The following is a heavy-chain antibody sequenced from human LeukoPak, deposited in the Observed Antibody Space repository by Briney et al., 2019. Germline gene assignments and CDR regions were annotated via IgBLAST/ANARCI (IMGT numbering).Heavy chain of an antibody. V-gene: IGHV1-69*13. Sequence: GASVKVSCKASGYTFTSYGISWVRQAPGQGLEWMGGIIPIFGTANYAQKFQGRVTITADESTSTAYMELSSLRSEDTAVYYCAQGTFGVVSGYYYYGMDVWGQGTTVTVSS. J-gene: IGHJ6*02. D-gene: IGHD3-3*01. CDR3: AQGTFGVVSGYYYYGMDV. CDR1: GYTFTSYG. CDR2: IIPIFGTA.